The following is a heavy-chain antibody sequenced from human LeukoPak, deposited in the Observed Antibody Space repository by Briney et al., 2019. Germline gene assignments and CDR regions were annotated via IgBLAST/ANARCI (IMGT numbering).Heavy chain of an antibody. CDR1: GYTFSGHY. V-gene: IGHV1-2*02. CDR3: ARYFAVPDGGGFDY. Sequence: ASVKVSCKASGYTFSGHYMHWVRQAPGQGLEWLGWINPITGDTKYAQKFQGSVTMTRDTSISTVYMELSGLTSDDTAIYYCARYFAVPDGGGFDYWGQGTLVTVSS. D-gene: IGHD3-3*01. CDR2: INPITGDT. J-gene: IGHJ4*02.